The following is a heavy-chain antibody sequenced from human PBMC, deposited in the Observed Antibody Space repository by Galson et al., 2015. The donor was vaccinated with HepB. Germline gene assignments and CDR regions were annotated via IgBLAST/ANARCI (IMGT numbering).Heavy chain of an antibody. CDR2: IYTSGST. Sequence: SETLSLTCTVSGGSISSYYWSWIRQPAGKGLEWIGRIYTSGSTNYNPSLKSRVTMSVDTSKNQFSLKLSSVTAADTAVYYCARSPPSVIVVVGHYFDYWGQGTLVTVSS. J-gene: IGHJ4*02. CDR3: ARSPPSVIVVVGHYFDY. CDR1: GGSISSYY. V-gene: IGHV4-4*07. D-gene: IGHD3-22*01.